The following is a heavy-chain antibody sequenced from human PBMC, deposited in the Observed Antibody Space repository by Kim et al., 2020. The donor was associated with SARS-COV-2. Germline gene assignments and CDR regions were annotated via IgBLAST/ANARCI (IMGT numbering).Heavy chain of an antibody. V-gene: IGHV3-21*01. CDR1: GFTFSSYS. CDR3: ARGGVAGRDY. D-gene: IGHD6-19*01. Sequence: GGSLRRSCAASGFTFSSYSMNWVRQAPGKGLEWVSSISSSSSYIYYADSVKGRFTISRDNAKNSLYLQMNSLRAEDTAVYYCARGGVAGRDYWGQGTLVTVSS. J-gene: IGHJ4*02. CDR2: ISSSSSYI.